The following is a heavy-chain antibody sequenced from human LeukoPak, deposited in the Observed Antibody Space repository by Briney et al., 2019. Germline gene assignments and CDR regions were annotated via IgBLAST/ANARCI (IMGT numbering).Heavy chain of an antibody. V-gene: IGHV4-34*01. CDR1: GGSFSGYY. Sequence: SETLSLTCAVYGGSFSGYYWSWIRQPPGKGLEWIGEINHSGSTNYNPSLKSRATISVDTSKNQFSLKLSSVTAADMAVYYCARGRTYYYDSSGYYYLDYWGQGTLVTVSS. J-gene: IGHJ4*02. CDR3: ARGRTYYYDSSGYYYLDY. D-gene: IGHD3-22*01. CDR2: INHSGST.